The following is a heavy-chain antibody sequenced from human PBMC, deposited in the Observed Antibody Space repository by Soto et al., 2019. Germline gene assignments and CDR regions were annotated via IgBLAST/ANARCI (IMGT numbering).Heavy chain of an antibody. Sequence: QLQLQESGPGLVKPSETLSLTCTVSGGSISSSSYFWGWIRQPPVTGLEWIGSIYYSGSTYYNPSLTRRVIVSVDTSKNLFSLKLNSVTAADTAVYYCARHRSDFWFDPWGQGTLVTVSS. J-gene: IGHJ5*02. CDR1: GGSISSSSYF. CDR3: ARHRSDFWFDP. V-gene: IGHV4-39*01. CDR2: IYYSGST. D-gene: IGHD2-15*01.